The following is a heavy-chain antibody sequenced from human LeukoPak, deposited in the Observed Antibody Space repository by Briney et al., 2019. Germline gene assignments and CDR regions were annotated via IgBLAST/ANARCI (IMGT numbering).Heavy chain of an antibody. D-gene: IGHD3-22*01. V-gene: IGHV1-69*13. J-gene: IGHJ4*02. CDR2: IIPIFGTA. CDR3: ARDPEYYYDL. Sequence: ASVKVSCTASGGTFSSYAISWVRQAPGQGLEWMGGIIPIFGTANYAQKFQGRVTITADESTSTAYMELSSLRSEDTAVYYCARDPEYYYDLWGQGTLVTVSS. CDR1: GGTFSSYA.